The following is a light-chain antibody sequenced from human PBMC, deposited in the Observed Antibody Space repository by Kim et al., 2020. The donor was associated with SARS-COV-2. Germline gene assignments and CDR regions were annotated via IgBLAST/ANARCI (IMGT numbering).Light chain of an antibody. V-gene: IGKV3-20*01. CDR1: QSVSSCY. Sequence: EIVLTQSPGTLSLSPGERATLSCRASQSVSSCYLDWYQQKPGQAPSLLIFGASSTATGIPGRFSGSGSGTDFTLTMSGLEPEDFAVYYCQQLRTFGQGTKVDIK. CDR3: QQLRT. J-gene: IGKJ1*01. CDR2: GAS.